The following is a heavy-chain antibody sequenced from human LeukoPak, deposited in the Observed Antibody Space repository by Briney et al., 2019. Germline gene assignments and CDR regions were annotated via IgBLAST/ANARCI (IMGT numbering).Heavy chain of an antibody. V-gene: IGHV3-53*01. D-gene: IGHD4-17*01. CDR1: GFTVSSNY. CDR3: ARVYGALTAYYFDY. J-gene: IGHJ4*02. Sequence: PGGSLRLSCAASGFTVSSNYMSWVRQAPGKGLEWVSVIYSGGSTYYADSVKGRFTISRDNSKNTLYLQMNSLRAEDTAVYYCARVYGALTAYYFDYWGQGALVTVSS. CDR2: IYSGGST.